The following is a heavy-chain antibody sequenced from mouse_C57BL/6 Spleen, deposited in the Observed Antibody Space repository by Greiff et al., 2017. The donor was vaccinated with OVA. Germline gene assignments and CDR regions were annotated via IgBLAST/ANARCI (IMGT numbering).Heavy chain of an antibody. D-gene: IGHD2-4*01. CDR1: GYTFTSYW. J-gene: IGHJ2*01. CDR3: ARSEDYDGGDYFDY. Sequence: QVHVKQSGAELVKPGASVKLSCKASGYTFTSYWMHWVKQRPGRGLEWIGRIDPNSGGTKYNEKFKSKATLTVDKPSSTAYMQLSSLTSEDSAVYYCARSEDYDGGDYFDYWGQGTTLTVSS. V-gene: IGHV1-72*01. CDR2: IDPNSGGT.